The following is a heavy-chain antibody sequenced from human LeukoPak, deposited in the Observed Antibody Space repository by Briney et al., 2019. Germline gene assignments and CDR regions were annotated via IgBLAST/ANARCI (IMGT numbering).Heavy chain of an antibody. CDR3: ARGTYSSGWYFDY. CDR2: IYYSGST. Sequence: PSETPSLTCTVSGGSVSSGSYYWSWIRQPPGKGLEWIGKIYYSGSTNFNASLKSRVTISVATSKIQFTLKLSSVTAADTDVYYCARGTYSSGWYFDYWGQGTLVTVSS. CDR1: GGSVSSGSYY. V-gene: IGHV4-61*01. D-gene: IGHD6-19*01. J-gene: IGHJ4*02.